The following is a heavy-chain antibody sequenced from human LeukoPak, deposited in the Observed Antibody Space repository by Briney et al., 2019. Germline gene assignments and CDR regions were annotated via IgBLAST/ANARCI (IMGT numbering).Heavy chain of an antibody. J-gene: IGHJ4*02. V-gene: IGHV3-30-3*01. CDR1: GFTLSSYA. D-gene: IGHD3-16*01. Sequence: GRSLRLSCAASGFTLSSYAMHWVRQAPGKGLEWVAVISYDGSNKYYADSVKGRFTISRDNAKNSLYVQMNNLRAEDTAVYYCARDQGWGDYWGQGTLVTVSS. CDR3: ARDQGWGDY. CDR2: ISYDGSNK.